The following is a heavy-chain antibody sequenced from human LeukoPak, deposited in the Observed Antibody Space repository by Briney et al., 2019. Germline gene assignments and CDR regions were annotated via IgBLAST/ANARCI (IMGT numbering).Heavy chain of an antibody. Sequence: SGGSLRLSCAASGFTFSSYVMQWVRQAPGKGLEYVSAISSNGGSTYYAKSVKGRFTISRDNSKNTLYLQMGSLRDEDMAVYFCARVSGYCGGSSCYLDYWGQGTLVTVSS. V-gene: IGHV3-64*01. CDR1: GFTFSSYV. CDR2: ISSNGGST. D-gene: IGHD2-2*01. CDR3: ARVSGYCGGSSCYLDY. J-gene: IGHJ4*02.